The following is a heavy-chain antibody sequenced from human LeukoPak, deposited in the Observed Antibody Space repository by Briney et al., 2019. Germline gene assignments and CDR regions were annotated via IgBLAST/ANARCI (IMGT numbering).Heavy chain of an antibody. CDR2: INHSGST. CDR1: GGSFSGYY. CDR3: ARGRKRITMIVVAKYFDY. D-gene: IGHD3-22*01. Sequence: NPSETLSLTCAVYGGSFSGYYWSWLRQPPGKGLEWIGEINHSGSTNYNPSLKSRVTISVDTSKNQFSLKLSSVTDADTAVYYCARGRKRITMIVVAKYFDYWGQGTLVTVFS. V-gene: IGHV4-34*01. J-gene: IGHJ4*02.